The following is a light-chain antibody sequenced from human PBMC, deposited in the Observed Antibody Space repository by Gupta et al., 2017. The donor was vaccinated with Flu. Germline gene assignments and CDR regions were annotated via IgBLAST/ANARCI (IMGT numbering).Light chain of an antibody. J-gene: IGKJ2*01. CDR3: RQEYTYSGT. CDR2: KAS. Sequence: TSTLSASVGDRVTITCRATQSIRNRLASYQHKPGRAPTLLLYKASRAESAVPSRISGSRSWTQFTLSIISLLPHDFATYYCRQEYTYSGTFGEGTKLETK. V-gene: IGKV1-5*03. CDR1: QSIRNR.